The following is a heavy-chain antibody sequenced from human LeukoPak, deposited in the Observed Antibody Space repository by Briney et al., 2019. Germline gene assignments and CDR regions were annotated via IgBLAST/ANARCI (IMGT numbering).Heavy chain of an antibody. Sequence: GGSLRLSCAASGFTFTNAWMNWVRQAPGKGLEWVGRIKSKTDGGTTDYGAPVKGRFTISRDDSKNTLYLQMNSLKTEDTAVYYCTTTPTKYYDFWSAYNDYWGQGTLVTVSS. J-gene: IGHJ4*02. CDR2: IKSKTDGGTT. V-gene: IGHV3-15*07. CDR3: TTTPTKYYDFWSAYNDY. CDR1: GFTFTNAW. D-gene: IGHD3-3*01.